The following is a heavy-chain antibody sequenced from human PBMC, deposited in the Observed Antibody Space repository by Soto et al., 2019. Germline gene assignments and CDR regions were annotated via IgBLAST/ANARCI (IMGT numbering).Heavy chain of an antibody. CDR1: GCTFSSDW. V-gene: IGHV3-30-3*01. D-gene: IGHD2-2*01. CDR3: ARDIGYCSSTSCYASYYYYGMDV. Sequence: GGSLRLSCAASGCTFSSDWMTWVRQAAGKGLEWVAVISYDGSNKYYADSVKGRFTISRDNSKNTLYLQMNSLRAEDTAVYYCARDIGYCSSTSCYASYYYYGMDVWGQGTTVTVSS. CDR2: ISYDGSNK. J-gene: IGHJ6*02.